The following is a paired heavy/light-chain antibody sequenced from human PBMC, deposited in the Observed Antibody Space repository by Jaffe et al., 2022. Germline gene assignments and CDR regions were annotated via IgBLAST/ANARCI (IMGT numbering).Light chain of an antibody. V-gene: IGKV1-12*01. Sequence: DIQMTQSPSSVSASIGDTVTITCRASQGISTWLAWYQQKPGKAPKLLIYAASSLQSGVPSRFSGSGSGTDFTLTISSLQPEDFATYYCQQADSFPQYTFGQGTKLEIK. CDR3: QQADSFPQYT. CDR1: QGISTW. CDR2: AAS. J-gene: IGKJ2*01.
Heavy chain of an antibody. V-gene: IGHV5-51*03. CDR1: GYSFTSYW. CDR3: VRVGILWLGALSMVTDWFDP. D-gene: IGHD3-10*01. J-gene: IGHJ5*02. CDR2: IYPGDSDT. Sequence: EVQLVQSGAEVKKPGESLKISCKGSGYSFTSYWIAWVRQMPGKGLEWMGIIYPGDSDTRYSPSFQGQVTISADKSISTAYLQWSSLKASDTAMYYCVRVGILWLGALSMVTDWFDPWGQGTLVTVSS.